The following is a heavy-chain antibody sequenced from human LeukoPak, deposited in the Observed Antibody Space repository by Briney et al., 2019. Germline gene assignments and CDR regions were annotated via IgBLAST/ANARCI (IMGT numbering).Heavy chain of an antibody. J-gene: IGHJ4*02. Sequence: GGSLRLSWAASGFTVSTYAMSWVRQAPGKGLEWVSGISGSGGSTYYADSVKGRFTSSRDNSKNTLYLQTNSLRAEDTAVYYCARRVIHYYDSSGYYSDYWGQGTLVTVSS. V-gene: IGHV3-23*01. CDR1: GFTVSTYA. CDR2: ISGSGGST. D-gene: IGHD3-22*01. CDR3: ARRVIHYYDSSGYYSDY.